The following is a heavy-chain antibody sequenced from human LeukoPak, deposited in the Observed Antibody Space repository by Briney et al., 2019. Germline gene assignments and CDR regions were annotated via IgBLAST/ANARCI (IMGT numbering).Heavy chain of an antibody. V-gene: IGHV3-30*04. CDR2: ISYDGSNK. CDR1: GFTFSDYS. J-gene: IGHJ3*02. D-gene: IGHD5-24*01. CDR3: AKRDGYNSDAFHI. Sequence: GGSLRLSCAASGFTFSDYSIHWVRQAPGRGLEWVAVISYDGSNKYYADSVKGRFTISRDNSKNTLYLQMNSLRAEDSAVYYCAKRDGYNSDAFHIWGQGTMVIVSS.